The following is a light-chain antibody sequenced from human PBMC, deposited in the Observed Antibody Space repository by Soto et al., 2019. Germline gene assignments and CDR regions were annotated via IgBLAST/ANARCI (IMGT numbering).Light chain of an antibody. J-gene: IGKJ1*01. Sequence: EIVMTQSPVTLSVSPGERATLSCRASQSVSSNLAWYQQKVGQAPRLLIYDASTRATGVPARFSGSGSGTEFTLTISSLQSEDFAVYYCQQYSNWPETFGQGTKVDIK. V-gene: IGKV3-15*01. CDR2: DAS. CDR1: QSVSSN. CDR3: QQYSNWPET.